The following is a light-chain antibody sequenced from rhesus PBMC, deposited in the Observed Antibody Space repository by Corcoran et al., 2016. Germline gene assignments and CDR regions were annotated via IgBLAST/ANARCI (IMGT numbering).Light chain of an antibody. V-gene: IGKV3-24*03. J-gene: IGKJ1*01. CDR2: GAT. Sequence: EIVMTQSPATLALSPGERATLSCRASQTISTFLAWFQQKPGQSPRLLIYGATSKATGIPDRFTGSGAGTEFTLTSSSLEPEDVAIYFCLQTDNWPRTFGQGTKVEIK. CDR1: QTISTF. CDR3: LQTDNWPRT.